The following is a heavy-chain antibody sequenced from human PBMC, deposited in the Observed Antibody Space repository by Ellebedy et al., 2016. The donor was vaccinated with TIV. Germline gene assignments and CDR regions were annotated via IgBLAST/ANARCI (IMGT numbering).Heavy chain of an antibody. CDR2: IYYSGST. CDR1: GGSISSYY. D-gene: IGHD6-19*01. J-gene: IGHJ4*02. CDR3: ARVGYSSGWYEDY. Sequence: MPGGSLRLSCTVSGGSISSYYWSWIRQPPGKGLEWIGYIYYSGSTNYNPSLKSRVTISVDTSKNQFSLKLSSVTAADTAVYYCARVGYSSGWYEDYWGQGTLVTVSS. V-gene: IGHV4-59*01.